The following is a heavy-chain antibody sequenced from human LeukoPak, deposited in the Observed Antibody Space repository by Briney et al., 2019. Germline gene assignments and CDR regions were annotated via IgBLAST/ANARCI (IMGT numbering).Heavy chain of an antibody. D-gene: IGHD1-26*01. CDR2: IIPIFGTA. J-gene: IGHJ3*02. CDR3: ARDVSGSYYRPLGENAFDI. Sequence: ASVKVSCKASGGTFSSYAISWVRQAPGQGLEWMGGIIPIFGTANYAQKFQGRVTITADESTSTAYMELSSLRSEDTAVYYCARDVSGSYYRPLGENAFDIWGQGTMVTVSS. CDR1: GGTFSSYA. V-gene: IGHV1-69*13.